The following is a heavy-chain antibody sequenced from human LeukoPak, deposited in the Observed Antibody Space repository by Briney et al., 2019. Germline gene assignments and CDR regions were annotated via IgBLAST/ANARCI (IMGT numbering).Heavy chain of an antibody. CDR3: ARVRVGYCSGGSCPGSGMDV. CDR2: IYSGGST. CDR1: GFTASSNY. J-gene: IGHJ6*02. Sequence: PGGSLRLSCAASGFTASSNYMSWVRQAPGKGLEWVSVIYSGGSTYYADSVKGRFTISRDNSKNALYLQMNSLRAEDTAVYYCARVRVGYCSGGSCPGSGMDVWGQGTTVTVSS. D-gene: IGHD2-15*01. V-gene: IGHV3-53*01.